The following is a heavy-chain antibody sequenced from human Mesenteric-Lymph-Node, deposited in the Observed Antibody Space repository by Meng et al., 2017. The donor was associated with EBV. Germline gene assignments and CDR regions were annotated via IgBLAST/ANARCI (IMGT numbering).Heavy chain of an antibody. CDR3: SRESWRAFDY. CDR1: GDSVSNTNVA. V-gene: IGHV6-1*01. Sequence: QVQRPQSGPGLVKPPQTLSLTCAISGDSVSNTNVAWNWIRQSPSRGLEWLGRTYYRSKWYNEYAQSVKGRITINPDTSKSEFSLQLNSVTPDDTAVYYCSRESWRAFDYWGQGTLVTVSS. J-gene: IGHJ4*02. CDR2: TYYRSKWYN.